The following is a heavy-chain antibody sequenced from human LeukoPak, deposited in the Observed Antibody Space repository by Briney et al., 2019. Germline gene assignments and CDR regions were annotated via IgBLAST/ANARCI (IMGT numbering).Heavy chain of an antibody. CDR3: ARLYSSSWYVDY. CDR2: ISATGNTK. V-gene: IGHV3-11*01. J-gene: IGHJ4*02. D-gene: IGHD6-13*01. CDR1: GFTFEDYE. Sequence: GGSLRLSCEASGFTFEDYEMSWFRQAPGKGPEWILYISATGNTKYYADSVRGRFSISRDNAKSSLYLQMSTLRVEDTAVYYCARLYSSSWYVDYWGQGTLVTVSS.